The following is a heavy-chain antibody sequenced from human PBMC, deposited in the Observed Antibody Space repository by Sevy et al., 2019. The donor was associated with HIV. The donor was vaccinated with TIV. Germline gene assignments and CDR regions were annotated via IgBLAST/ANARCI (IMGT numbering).Heavy chain of an antibody. D-gene: IGHD6-19*01. Sequence: ASVKVSCKASGYTFTSYGISWVRQAPGQGLEWMGWISAYNGNTNYAQKLQGRVTMTTDTSTSTAYMELRSLRSDDTAVYYCASNSIMTDIAVAGNYYYYYYMDVWGKGTTVTVSS. CDR3: ASNSIMTDIAVAGNYYYYYYMDV. CDR2: ISAYNGNT. J-gene: IGHJ6*03. CDR1: GYTFTSYG. V-gene: IGHV1-18*01.